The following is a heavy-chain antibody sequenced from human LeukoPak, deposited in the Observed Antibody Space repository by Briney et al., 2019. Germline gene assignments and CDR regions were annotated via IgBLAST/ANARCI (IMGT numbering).Heavy chain of an antibody. CDR3: ARDHGTQLRWRRNWFDP. V-gene: IGHV1-2*02. CDR2: INPNSSGT. D-gene: IGHD4-23*01. Sequence: VSVKVSCKASGHTFTGYYMHWVRQAPGHGLEWMGWINPNSSGTNYAQKFQGRVTMTRDTSISTAYMELSRLRTDDTAVYYCARDHGTQLRWRRNWFDPWGQGTLVTVSS. CDR1: GHTFTGYY. J-gene: IGHJ5*02.